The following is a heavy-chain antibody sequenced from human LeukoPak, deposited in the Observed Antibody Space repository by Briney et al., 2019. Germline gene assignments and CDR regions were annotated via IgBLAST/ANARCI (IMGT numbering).Heavy chain of an antibody. CDR1: GYTFTSYG. CDR3: ARGFLRELELGGFNYFDY. Sequence: ASVKVSCKASGYTFTSYGISWVRQAPGQGIEWMGWISDYNGNTNYAQKLQGRVTITTDTSTSTAYMELRSLRSDDTAVCYCARGFLRELELGGFNYFDYWGQGTLVTVSS. J-gene: IGHJ4*02. CDR2: ISDYNGNT. D-gene: IGHD1-26*01. V-gene: IGHV1-18*01.